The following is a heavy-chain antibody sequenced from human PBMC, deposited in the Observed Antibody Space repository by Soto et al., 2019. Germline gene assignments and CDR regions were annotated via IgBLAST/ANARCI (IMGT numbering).Heavy chain of an antibody. V-gene: IGHV1-18*01. J-gene: IGHJ4*02. CDR1: GYTFISYG. CDR3: ARGSSAYCGGDCEFDY. D-gene: IGHD2-21*02. CDR2: ISAYNVNT. Sequence: QVQLVQSGAEVKKPGASVKVSCKASGYTFISYGISWVRQAPGQGLEWMGWISAYNVNTNYAQKLQGRVTMTTDTXTXTAYMELRSLRSDDTAVYYCARGSSAYCGGDCEFDYWGQGTLVIVSS.